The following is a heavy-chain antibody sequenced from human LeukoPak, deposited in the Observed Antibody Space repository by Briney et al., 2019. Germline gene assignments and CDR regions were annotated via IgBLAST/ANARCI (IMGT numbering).Heavy chain of an antibody. Sequence: PGRSLRLSCAASGFTFDDYAMHWVRQAPGKGLEWVSGISWNSGSIGYADSVKGRFTISRDTAEKSLYLQMNSLRVEDTALYYCAKDIGYSSSWYDHWGQGTLVTVSS. J-gene: IGHJ5*02. CDR2: ISWNSGSI. D-gene: IGHD6-13*01. CDR1: GFTFDDYA. V-gene: IGHV3-9*01. CDR3: AKDIGYSSSWYDH.